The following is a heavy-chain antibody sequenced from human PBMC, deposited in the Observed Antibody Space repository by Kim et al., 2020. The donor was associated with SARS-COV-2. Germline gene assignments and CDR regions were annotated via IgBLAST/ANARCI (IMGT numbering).Heavy chain of an antibody. CDR3: AKRLMAAYGGMTSEMDS. CDR1: GFTFSNYA. J-gene: IGHJ4*02. V-gene: IGHV3-30*18. D-gene: IGHD2-15*01. CDR2: ISYDGNKI. Sequence: GGSLRLSCAASGFTFSNYAMHWVRQAPGKGLEWVAFISYDGNKIYYADFVKGRFTISRDNSKNTLNLQMDRLTTEDTAVYYCAKRLMAAYGGMTSEMDSWGQGTLVTVSS.